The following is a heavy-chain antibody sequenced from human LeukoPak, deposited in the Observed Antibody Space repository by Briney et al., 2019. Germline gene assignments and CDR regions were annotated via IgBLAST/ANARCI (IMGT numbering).Heavy chain of an antibody. CDR2: INQDGSKE. Sequence: GGSLRLSCVGSGFTFNRYAIHWVRQAPGKGLEWVAQINQDGSKEYIDSVKARFSISRDNARNSLSLQMNSLRAEDTAVYYCVRDGGVSGYDLLDYWGQGTLVTVSS. CDR1: GFTFNRYA. J-gene: IGHJ4*02. V-gene: IGHV3-7*01. CDR3: VRDGGVSGYDLLDY. D-gene: IGHD5-12*01.